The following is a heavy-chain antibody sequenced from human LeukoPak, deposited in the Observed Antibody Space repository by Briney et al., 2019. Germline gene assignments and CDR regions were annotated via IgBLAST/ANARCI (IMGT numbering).Heavy chain of an antibody. Sequence: KPSETLSLTCTVSGYSINSVYYWGWIRQPPEKGLKWLGSIYHSGSTYYNPSLKSRVTISVDTSKNQFSLKLTSVTAADTAVYYCASPSTRGYAYGRSDFDAWGRGTLVTVSS. J-gene: IGHJ4*02. D-gene: IGHD5-18*01. CDR2: IYHSGST. CDR1: GYSINSVYY. CDR3: ASPSTRGYAYGRSDFDA. V-gene: IGHV4-38-2*02.